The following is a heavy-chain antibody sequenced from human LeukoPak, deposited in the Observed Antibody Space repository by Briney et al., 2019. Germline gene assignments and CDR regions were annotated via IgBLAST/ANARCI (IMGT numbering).Heavy chain of an antibody. J-gene: IGHJ5*02. CDR3: ARHHESRYCSSTSCPTGWFDT. Sequence: ASVKVSCKASGYTFTSYDLSWVRQAPGQGLEWMGWMNPNRGNTGYAQKFQGRVTLSRNTTISTAFMELRSLRSEDTAVYYCARHHESRYCSSTSCPTGWFDTWGQGTLVTVSS. CDR1: GYTFTSYD. D-gene: IGHD2-2*01. CDR2: MNPNRGNT. V-gene: IGHV1-8*01.